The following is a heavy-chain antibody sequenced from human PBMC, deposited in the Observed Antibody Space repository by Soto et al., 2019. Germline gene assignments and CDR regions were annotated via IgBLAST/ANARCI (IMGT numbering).Heavy chain of an antibody. CDR3: AKVPWGSSRTGGFDY. CDR1: AFTFTHYA. CDR2: ITGTDNT. V-gene: IGHV3-23*01. D-gene: IGHD6-6*01. J-gene: IGHJ4*02. Sequence: EVQLLESGGDLVQPGGSLRLSCVVSAFTFTHYAMNWVRQAPGKGLEWVSAITGTDNTYYADSVQGRFTISRDSFESTIYLQMNSLKAEDTAVYYCAKVPWGSSRTGGFDYWGQGTLVTVSS.